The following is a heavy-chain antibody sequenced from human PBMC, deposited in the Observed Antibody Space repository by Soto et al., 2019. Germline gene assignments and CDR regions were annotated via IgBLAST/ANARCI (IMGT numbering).Heavy chain of an antibody. CDR1: GYTLTELS. V-gene: IGHV1-24*01. CDR2: FDPEDGET. Sequence: ASVKVSCKVSGYTLTELSMHWVRQAPGKGLEWMGGFDPEDGETIYAQKFQGRVTMTEDTSTDTAYMELSSLRSEDTAVYHCTRHLVLATIPYYMDVWGKGTTVTVSS. J-gene: IGHJ6*03. D-gene: IGHD5-12*01. CDR3: TRHLVLATIPYYMDV.